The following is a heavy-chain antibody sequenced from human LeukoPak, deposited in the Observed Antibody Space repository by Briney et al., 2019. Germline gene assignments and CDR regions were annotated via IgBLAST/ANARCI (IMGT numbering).Heavy chain of an antibody. J-gene: IGHJ3*02. V-gene: IGHV3-64*01. CDR1: GFTFSSYA. CDR2: ISSNGGST. D-gene: IGHD6-6*01. CDR3: ARGDEYSSSPGGGAFDI. Sequence: GGSLRLSCAASGFTFSSYAMHWVRQAPGKGLEYVSAISSNGGSTYYANSVKGRFTISRDNSKNTLYIQMGSLRAEDTAVYYCARGDEYSSSPGGGAFDIWGQGTMVTVSS.